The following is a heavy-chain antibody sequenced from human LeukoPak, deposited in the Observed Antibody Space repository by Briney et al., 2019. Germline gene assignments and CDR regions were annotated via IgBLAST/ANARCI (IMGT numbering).Heavy chain of an antibody. CDR2: IIPILGIA. D-gene: IGHD2-15*01. CDR1: GGTFSSYA. CDR3: ARGYCSGGSCYKYDAFDI. J-gene: IGHJ3*02. Sequence: GSSVKVSCKASGGTFSSYAISWVRQAPGQGLEWMGRIIPILGIASYAQKFQGRVTITADKSTSTAYMELSSLRSEDTAVYYCARGYCSGGSCYKYDAFDIWGQGTMVTVSS. V-gene: IGHV1-69*04.